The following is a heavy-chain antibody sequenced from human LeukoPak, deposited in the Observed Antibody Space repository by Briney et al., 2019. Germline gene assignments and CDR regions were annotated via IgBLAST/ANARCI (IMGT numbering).Heavy chain of an antibody. J-gene: IGHJ5*02. V-gene: IGHV1-69*06. D-gene: IGHD6-13*01. CDR3: ARSGSWHLNWFDP. Sequence: SMKVSCKASGGTFSSYAISWVRQAPGQGLEWMGGIIPIFGTANYAQKFQGRVTITADKSTSTAYMELSSLRSEDTAVYYCARSGSWHLNWFDPWGQGTLVTVSS. CDR2: IIPIFGTA. CDR1: GGTFSSYA.